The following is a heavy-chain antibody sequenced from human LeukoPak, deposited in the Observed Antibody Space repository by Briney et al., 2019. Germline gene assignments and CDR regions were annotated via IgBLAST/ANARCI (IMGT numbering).Heavy chain of an antibody. CDR2: ISYDGSNK. CDR1: GFTFSSYG. CDR3: AKSNSIDDSSGFDY. J-gene: IGHJ4*02. V-gene: IGHV3-30*18. D-gene: IGHD3-22*01. Sequence: GGSPRLSCAASGFTFSSYGMHWVRQAPGKGLEWVAVISYDGSNKYYADSVKGRFTISRDNSKNTLYLQMNSLRAEDTAVYYCAKSNSIDDSSGFDYWGQGTLVTVSS.